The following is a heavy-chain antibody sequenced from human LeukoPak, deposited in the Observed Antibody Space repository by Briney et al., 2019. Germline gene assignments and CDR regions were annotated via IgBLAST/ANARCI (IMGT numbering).Heavy chain of an antibody. CDR1: GFTFNAYT. D-gene: IGHD2-8*02. CDR3: ARDLHYWAAMDV. J-gene: IGHJ6*02. Sequence: PGGSLRLSCAASGFTFNAYTMSWVRQAPGKGLEWVSAMSGGGVSTYYADSVKGRFTISRDNSKNTVYLQMNSLRTEDTALYYCARDLHYWAAMDVWGQGTTVTVSS. CDR2: MSGGGVST. V-gene: IGHV3-23*01.